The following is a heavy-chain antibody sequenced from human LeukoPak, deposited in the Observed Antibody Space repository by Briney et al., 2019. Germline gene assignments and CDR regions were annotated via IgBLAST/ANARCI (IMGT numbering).Heavy chain of an antibody. CDR1: GGSFSGYY. D-gene: IGHD4-17*01. V-gene: IGHV4-34*01. Sequence: SETLSLTCAVYGGSFSGYYWSWIRQPPGKGLEWIGEINHSGSTNYNPSLKSRVTISVDTSKNQFSLKLSSVTAADTAVYYCARDHGVSRFDYWGQGTLVTVSS. CDR2: INHSGST. CDR3: ARDHGVSRFDY. J-gene: IGHJ4*02.